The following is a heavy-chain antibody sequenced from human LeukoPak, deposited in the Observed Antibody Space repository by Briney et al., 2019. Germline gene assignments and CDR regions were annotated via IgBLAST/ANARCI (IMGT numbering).Heavy chain of an antibody. D-gene: IGHD1-26*01. CDR3: ARDRGSYPYYFDY. CDR2: IYPSGST. J-gene: IGHJ4*02. Sequence: SETLSLTCTVSGGSISTNYWNWIRQPAGKGLEWIGRIYPSGSTNYNPSLKSRVTISLDKTKHQFSLRFNSVTAADTAVYYCARDRGSYPYYFDYWGQGTLVTVSS. V-gene: IGHV4-4*07. CDR1: GGSISTNY.